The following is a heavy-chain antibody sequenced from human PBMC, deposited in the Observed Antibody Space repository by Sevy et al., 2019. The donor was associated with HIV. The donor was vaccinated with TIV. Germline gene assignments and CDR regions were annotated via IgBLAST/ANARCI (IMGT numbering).Heavy chain of an antibody. CDR1: GFTFSSYA. J-gene: IGHJ4*02. CDR2: ISYDGSNK. D-gene: IGHD6-19*01. V-gene: IGHV3-30-3*01. Sequence: QQRGSLRLSCAASGFTFSSYAMHWVRQAPGKGLEWVAVISYDGSNKYYADSVKGRFTISRDNSKNTLYLQMNSLRAEDTAVYYCASIGPSGWTRRPGYWGQGTLVTVSS. CDR3: ASIGPSGWTRRPGY.